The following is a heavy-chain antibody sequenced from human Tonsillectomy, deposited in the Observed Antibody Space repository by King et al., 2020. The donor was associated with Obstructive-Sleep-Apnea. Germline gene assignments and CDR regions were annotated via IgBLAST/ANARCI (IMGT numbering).Heavy chain of an antibody. CDR2: ISWDGGST. V-gene: IGHV3-43*01. CDR3: AKSTVPHYYFYGMDV. Sequence: VQLVESGGVVVQPGGSLRLSCAASGFTFDDYTMHWVRQAPGKGLEWVSLISWDGGSTYYADSVKGRFTISRDNSKNSLYLQMNSLGTEDTALYYCAKSTVPHYYFYGMDVWGQGTTVTVSS. D-gene: IGHD4-17*01. CDR1: GFTFDDYT. J-gene: IGHJ6*02.